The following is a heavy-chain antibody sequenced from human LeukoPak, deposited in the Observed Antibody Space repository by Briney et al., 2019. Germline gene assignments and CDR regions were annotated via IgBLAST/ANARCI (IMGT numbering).Heavy chain of an antibody. J-gene: IGHJ6*04. CDR3: AELGITMIGGV. Sequence: GGSLRLSCAASGFTFSSYSMHWVRQAPGKGLEWVSYISSSSSTIYYADSVKGRFTISRDNAKNSLYLQMNSLRAEDTAVYYCAELGITMIGGVWGKGTTVTISS. CDR1: GFTFSSYS. D-gene: IGHD3-10*02. CDR2: ISSSSSTI. V-gene: IGHV3-48*01.